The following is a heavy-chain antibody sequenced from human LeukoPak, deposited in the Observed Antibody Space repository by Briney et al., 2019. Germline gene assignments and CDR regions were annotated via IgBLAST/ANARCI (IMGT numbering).Heavy chain of an antibody. CDR2: IWYDGSNK. Sequence: PGRSLRLSCAASGFTFSSYGMHWVRQAPGKGLEWVAVIWYDGSNKYYADSVKGRFTISRDNSKNTLYLQMNSLRAEDTAVYYCAKDLGTYYDSSGIAFDLWGRGTLVTVS. D-gene: IGHD3-22*01. CDR1: GFTFSSYG. CDR3: AKDLGTYYDSSGIAFDL. J-gene: IGHJ2*01. V-gene: IGHV3-33*06.